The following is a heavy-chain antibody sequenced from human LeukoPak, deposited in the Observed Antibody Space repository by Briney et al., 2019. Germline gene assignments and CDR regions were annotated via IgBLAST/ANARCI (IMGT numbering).Heavy chain of an antibody. J-gene: IGHJ4*02. CDR1: GFTFSNYA. CDR2: ISGSGST. V-gene: IGHV3-23*01. D-gene: IGHD1-26*01. CDR3: AKDYVGVTPDY. Sequence: PPGGSLRLSCAASGFTFSNYAMSWVRQAPGKGLECVSAISGSGSTYYADSVKGQFTISRDNSKNTLYLQMNSLRAEDTAIYYCAKDYVGVTPDYWGQGTLVTVSS.